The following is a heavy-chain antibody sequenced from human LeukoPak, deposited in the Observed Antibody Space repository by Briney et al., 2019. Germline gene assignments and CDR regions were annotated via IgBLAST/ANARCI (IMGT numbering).Heavy chain of an antibody. D-gene: IGHD5-18*01. V-gene: IGHV4-34*01. CDR2: INHSGST. CDR3: ARNLRIYVDTATFDY. Sequence: GSLRLSCAASGFTFTSFGMHWVRQAPGKGLEWIGEINHSGSTNYNPSLKSRVTISVDTSKNQFSLKLSSVTAADTAVYYCARNLRIYVDTATFDYWGQGTLVTVSS. CDR1: GFTFTSFG. J-gene: IGHJ4*02.